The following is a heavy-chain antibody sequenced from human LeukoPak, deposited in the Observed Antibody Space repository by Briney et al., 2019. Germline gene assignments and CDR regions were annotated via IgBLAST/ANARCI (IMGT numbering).Heavy chain of an antibody. CDR1: GGSISTFF. Sequence: SETLSLTCTVSGGSISTFFWSWLRQSPGKGLEWIGYINYSGSTNYKPSLKSRVIISVDTSKWQFSLKLSSVTAADTAVYYCARSHDSSDFYSEYFQYWGQGTLVTVSS. CDR3: ARSHDSSDFYSEYFQY. V-gene: IGHV4-59*08. J-gene: IGHJ1*01. D-gene: IGHD3-22*01. CDR2: INYSGST.